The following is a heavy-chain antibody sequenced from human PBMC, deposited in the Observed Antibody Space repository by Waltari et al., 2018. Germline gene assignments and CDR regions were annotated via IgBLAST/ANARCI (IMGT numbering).Heavy chain of an antibody. CDR2: IYYSGST. Sequence: VQLVESGGGLFQPGGSLSRGCAASGFTYGSYWMSWVRQAPGKGLEWIGYIYYSGSTNYNPSLKSRVTISVDTSKNQFSLKLSSVTAADTAVYYCARQLKPSPFDYWGQGTLVTVSS. CDR1: GFTYGSYW. D-gene: IGHD1-1*01. J-gene: IGHJ4*02. CDR3: ARQLKPSPFDY. V-gene: IGHV4-59*01.